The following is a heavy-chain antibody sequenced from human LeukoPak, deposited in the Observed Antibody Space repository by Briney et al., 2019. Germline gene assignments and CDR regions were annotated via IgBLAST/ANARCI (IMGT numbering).Heavy chain of an antibody. D-gene: IGHD6-19*01. CDR1: GGSISSYY. CDR2: IYYSGST. V-gene: IGHV4-59*01. J-gene: IGHJ6*02. CDR3: ARARGWYNYYGMDV. Sequence: PSETLSLTCTVSGGSISSYYWSWIRQPPWKGLEWIGYIYYSGSTNYNPSLKSRVTISVDTSKNQFSLKLSSVTAADTAVYYCARARGWYNYYGMDVWGQGTTVTVSS.